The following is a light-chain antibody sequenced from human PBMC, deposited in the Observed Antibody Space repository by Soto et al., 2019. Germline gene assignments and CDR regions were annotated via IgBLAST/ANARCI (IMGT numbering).Light chain of an antibody. J-gene: IGLJ2*01. V-gene: IGLV2-14*01. Sequence: QSALTQPASVSGSPGQSITISCTGTSSDVGGYNYVSWYQQHPGKAPKLMIYDVSNRPSGVSSRFSGSKSGNTASLTISGLQAEDEADYYCSSYTSSSSTLVVFGGGTQLTVL. CDR3: SSYTSSSSTLVV. CDR2: DVS. CDR1: SSDVGGYNY.